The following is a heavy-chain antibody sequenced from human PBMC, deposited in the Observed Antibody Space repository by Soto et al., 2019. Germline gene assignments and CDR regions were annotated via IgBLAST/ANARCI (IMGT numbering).Heavy chain of an antibody. Sequence: QVQLQESGPGLVKPSQTLSLTFTVSGGSISSGGYYWSWIRPHPGKGLEWIGYIDYIGSTYNKQSIKIRVTISVDTSKNQFAVKLSSVTAADTAVYYCARVPDYWGQGTLVTVSS. CDR2: IDYIGST. J-gene: IGHJ4*02. CDR3: ARVPDY. CDR1: GGSISSGGYY. V-gene: IGHV4-31*03.